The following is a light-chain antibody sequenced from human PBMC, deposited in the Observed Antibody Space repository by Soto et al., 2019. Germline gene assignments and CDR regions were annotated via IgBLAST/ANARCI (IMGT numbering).Light chain of an antibody. V-gene: IGKV3-15*01. Sequence: EIVMTQTPVIHAVSRRQRTNLSCTASQNISRSLDWYQQKPGQGPSLLIYGTSTRAGGVPARFSGGGSGTEFTLTITSLQSEDFAAYYCHQYNGWPRTFGQGTKVDI. CDR3: HQYNGWPRT. CDR2: GTS. CDR1: QNISRS. J-gene: IGKJ1*01.